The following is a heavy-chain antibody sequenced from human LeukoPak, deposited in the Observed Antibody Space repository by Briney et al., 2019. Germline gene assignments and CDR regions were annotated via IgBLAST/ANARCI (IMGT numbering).Heavy chain of an antibody. V-gene: IGHV4-39*07. D-gene: IGHD3-10*01. J-gene: IGHJ4*02. CDR3: ARGYYYGSGSYPTNVGLDY. CDR2: IYYSGST. CDR1: GGSISSSSYY. Sequence: SSETLSLTCTVSGGSISSSSYYWGWIRQPPGKGLEWIGSIYYSGSTNYNPSLKSRVTISVDTSKNQFSLKLSSVTAADTAVYYCARGYYYGSGSYPTNVGLDYWGQGTLVTVSS.